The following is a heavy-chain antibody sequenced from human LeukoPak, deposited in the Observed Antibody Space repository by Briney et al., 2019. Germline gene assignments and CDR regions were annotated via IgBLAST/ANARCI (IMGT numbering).Heavy chain of an antibody. J-gene: IGHJ4*02. CDR3: AREYYYDSSGYLDY. CDR2: IWYDGSNK. Sequence: GGSLRLSCAASGFTFSSYGARWVRQAPGKGLEGVAVIWYDGSNKYYADSVKGRFTISRDNSKNTLYLQMNSLRAEDTAVYYCAREYYYDSSGYLDYWGQGTLVTVSS. D-gene: IGHD3-22*01. CDR1: GFTFSSYG. V-gene: IGHV3-33*01.